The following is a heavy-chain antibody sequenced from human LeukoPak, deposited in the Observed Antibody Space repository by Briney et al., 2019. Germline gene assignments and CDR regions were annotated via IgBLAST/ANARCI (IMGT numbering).Heavy chain of an antibody. CDR1: GGSITNYY. V-gene: IGHV4-59*01. D-gene: IGHD3-22*01. J-gene: IGHJ4*02. CDR2: ISSSVST. Sequence: SETLSLTCTVSGGSITNYYWTWIRQPPGKGLEGIVYISSSVSTNYKPSLKSRITMSLGTSENQFSLTVSSVTAADTAVYYCARGLGSGYTDNWGQGTLVTVSS. CDR3: ARGLGSGYTDN.